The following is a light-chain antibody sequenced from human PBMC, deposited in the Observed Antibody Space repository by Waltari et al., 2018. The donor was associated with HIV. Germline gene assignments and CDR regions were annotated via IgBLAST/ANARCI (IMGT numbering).Light chain of an antibody. CDR3: LLSYSGAFYV. CDR1: TAAVTRGHY. J-gene: IGLJ1*01. Sequence: QPVVTQAPSLTVSPAGTVTLTSVSSTAAVTRGHYPSWLQQKPGQAPRTLIYDTSNKHSWTPARFSGSLLGGKAALTLSGAQPEDEAEYYCLLSYSGAFYVFGTGTKVTVL. V-gene: IGLV7-46*01. CDR2: DTS.